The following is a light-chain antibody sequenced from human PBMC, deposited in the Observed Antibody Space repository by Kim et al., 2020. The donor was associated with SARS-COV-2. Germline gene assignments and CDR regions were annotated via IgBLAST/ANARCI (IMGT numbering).Light chain of an antibody. CDR2: DEN. CDR3: WSRDSGAKDYV. CDR1: SLRKSY. J-gene: IGLJ1*01. Sequence: SSELTQDPTVSVALGQTVRITCQGDSLRKSYASWYQQKPGQAPVLVMSDENNRPSGIPDRFSGSSSGNTASLTITGAQAEDEADYYCWSRDSGAKDYVFARGTKVTVL. V-gene: IGLV3-19*01.